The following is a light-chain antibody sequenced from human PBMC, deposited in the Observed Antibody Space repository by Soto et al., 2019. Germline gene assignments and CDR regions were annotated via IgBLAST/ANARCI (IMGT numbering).Light chain of an antibody. CDR1: QGISGD. Sequence: IQLTQSPSSLSASVGDRVTITCRASQGISGDLAWYQQKPGKAPNLLIYDASTLQSGVPSRFSGSGSGADFTLTISSLQPEDFATYYCQQLNSYPVTFGQGTRLE. V-gene: IGKV1-9*01. CDR2: DAS. CDR3: QQLNSYPVT. J-gene: IGKJ5*01.